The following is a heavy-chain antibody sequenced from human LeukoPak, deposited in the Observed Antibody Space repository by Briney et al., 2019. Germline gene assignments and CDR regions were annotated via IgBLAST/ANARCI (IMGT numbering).Heavy chain of an antibody. V-gene: IGHV3-7*04. CDR3: ARGLTYVVY. D-gene: IGHD3-16*01. Sequence: GGSLRLSCAASGFTFSTYSMSWVRRAPGKGLEWVANIKQDGSEKYYVDAVKGRFTISRDNAKNSLYLQMNSLRAEDTAVYYCARGLTYVVYWGQGTLVTVSS. CDR1: GFTFSTYS. CDR2: IKQDGSEK. J-gene: IGHJ4*02.